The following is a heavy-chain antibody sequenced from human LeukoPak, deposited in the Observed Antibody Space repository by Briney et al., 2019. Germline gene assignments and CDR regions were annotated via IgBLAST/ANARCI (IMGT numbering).Heavy chain of an antibody. V-gene: IGHV3-49*03. J-gene: IGHJ4*02. CDR2: IRSKTYSGAT. CDR3: TRNPHPFCSGVHCPSDS. D-gene: IGHD2-15*01. Sequence: GGSLRLSCTTSGFTFRDYGMRWFRQAPGRGLEWVSFIRSKTYSGATDYAASVRGRFVISRDDSESIAYLQMNSLKTEDTGVYYCTRNPHPFCSGVHCPSDSWGQGTLVTVSP. CDR1: GFTFRDYG.